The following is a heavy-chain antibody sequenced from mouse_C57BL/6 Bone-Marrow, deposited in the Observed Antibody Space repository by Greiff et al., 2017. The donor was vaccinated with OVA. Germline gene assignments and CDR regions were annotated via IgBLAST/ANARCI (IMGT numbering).Heavy chain of an antibody. J-gene: IGHJ3*01. CDR3: ARGTTVAAY. CDR1: GYAFTNYL. Sequence: VQLQQSGAELVRPGTSVKVSCKASGYAFTNYLIEWVKQRPGQGLEWIGVINPGSGGTNYNEKFKGKATLTADKSSSTAYMQLSSLTSEDSAVYYCARGTTVAAYWGQGTLVTVSA. CDR2: INPGSGGT. D-gene: IGHD1-1*01. V-gene: IGHV1-54*01.